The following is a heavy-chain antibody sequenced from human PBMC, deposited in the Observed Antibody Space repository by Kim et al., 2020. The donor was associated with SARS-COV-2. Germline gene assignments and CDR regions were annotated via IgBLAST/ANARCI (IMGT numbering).Heavy chain of an antibody. CDR2: IRGDGGSI. CDR3: ARGWSPGY. V-gene: IGHV3-74*01. CDR1: GFSFSDSW. Sequence: GGSLRLSCEASGFSFSDSWLHWVRQAPGKGLVWVSRIRGDGGSITYVDSVKGRFTISRDNTKNTLYLQMNSLRAADTAVYYCARGWSPGYWGQGTLVTVS. J-gene: IGHJ4*02. D-gene: IGHD3-3*01.